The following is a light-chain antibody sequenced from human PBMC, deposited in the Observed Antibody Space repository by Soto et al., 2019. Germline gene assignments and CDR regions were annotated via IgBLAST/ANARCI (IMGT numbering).Light chain of an antibody. CDR3: NKRQSWHRT. Sequence: DIVLTQSAATLSSFPGDRVTLSCRASQYINTRLAWYQHRPAQAPSLLIYQPSIRAAGIPARFSASGTGTDFTPTIRAVQPEDFAVYCCNKRQSWHRTFGQGTKVDIK. J-gene: IGKJ1*01. CDR2: QPS. CDR1: QYINTR. V-gene: IGKV3D-11*03.